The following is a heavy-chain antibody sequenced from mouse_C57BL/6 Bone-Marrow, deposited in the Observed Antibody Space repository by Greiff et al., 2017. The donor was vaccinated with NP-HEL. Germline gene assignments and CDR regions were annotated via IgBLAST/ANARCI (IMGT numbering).Heavy chain of an antibody. V-gene: IGHV1-82*01. Sequence: QVQLQQSGPELVKPGASVKISCKASGYAFSSSWMNWVKQRPGKGLEWIGRIYPGDGDTNYNGKFKGKATLTADKSSSTAYMQLSSLTSEDSAVYFCARYDYVLFDYWGQGTTLTVSS. CDR1: GYAFSSSW. CDR3: ARYDYVLFDY. CDR2: IYPGDGDT. J-gene: IGHJ2*01. D-gene: IGHD2-4*01.